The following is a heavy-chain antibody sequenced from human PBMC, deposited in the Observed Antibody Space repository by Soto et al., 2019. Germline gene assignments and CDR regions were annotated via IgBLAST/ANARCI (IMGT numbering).Heavy chain of an antibody. CDR1: GFTFSNYG. D-gene: IGHD1-26*01. CDR3: AKARVRIVGANSFDY. V-gene: IGHV3-30*18. Sequence: LRLSCVGSGFTFSNYGMHWVRQPPGKGLEWVALISDDGDKRYYADSVRGRLIISRDNSKDTLYLQMNSLGPDDTAVYFCAKARVRIVGANSFDYWGQGTTVTVSS. CDR2: ISDDGDKR. J-gene: IGHJ4*02.